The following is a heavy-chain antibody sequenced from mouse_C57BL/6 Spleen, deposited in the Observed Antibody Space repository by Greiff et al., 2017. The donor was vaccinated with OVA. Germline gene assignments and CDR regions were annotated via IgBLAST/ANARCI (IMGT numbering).Heavy chain of an antibody. J-gene: IGHJ4*01. V-gene: IGHV1-82*01. D-gene: IGHD1-1*01. CDR1: GYAFSSSW. CDR3: ARSDYYGSSYVGENAMDY. Sequence: VKVVESGPELVKPGASVKISCKASGYAFSSSWMNWVKQRPGKGLEWIGRIYPGDGDTNYNGKFKGKATLTADKSSSTAYMQRSSLTSEDSAVYFCARSDYYGSSYVGENAMDYWGQGTSVTVSS. CDR2: IYPGDGDT.